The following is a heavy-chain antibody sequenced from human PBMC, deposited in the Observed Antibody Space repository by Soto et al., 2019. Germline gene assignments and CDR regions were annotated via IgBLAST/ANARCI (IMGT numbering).Heavy chain of an antibody. D-gene: IGHD6-19*01. Sequence: QVQLVQSGAEVKKPGASVKVSCKASGYTFTSYGISWVRQAPGQGLEWMGWISAYNGNTNYAQKLQGRVTMTTDTSTSTAYMELRSLRSDDTAVYYCARACNFLGRQQWLVADSWFDPWGQGTLVTVSS. J-gene: IGHJ5*02. V-gene: IGHV1-18*01. CDR1: GYTFTSYG. CDR2: ISAYNGNT. CDR3: ARACNFLGRQQWLVADSWFDP.